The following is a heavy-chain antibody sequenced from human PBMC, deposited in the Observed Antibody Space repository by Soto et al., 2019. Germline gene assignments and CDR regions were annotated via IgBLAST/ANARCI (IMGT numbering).Heavy chain of an antibody. CDR2: IIPILGIA. J-gene: IGHJ6*03. Sequence: SVKVSCKASGGTFSSYTISWVRQAPGQGLEWMGRIIPILGIANYAQKFQGRVTITADKSTSTAYMELSSLRSEDTAVYYCARVGPLLWFGESYYMDVWGKGTTVTVSS. V-gene: IGHV1-69*02. CDR3: ARVGPLLWFGESYYMDV. CDR1: GGTFSSYT. D-gene: IGHD3-10*01.